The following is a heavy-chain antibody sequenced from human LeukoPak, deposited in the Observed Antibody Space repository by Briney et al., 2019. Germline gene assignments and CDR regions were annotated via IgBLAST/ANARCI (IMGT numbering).Heavy chain of an antibody. J-gene: IGHJ3*02. D-gene: IGHD3-9*01. V-gene: IGHV4-59*01. CDR3: ARVRLRYFDWRDLDAFDI. Sequence: SETLSLTCTVSGGSINSYYWSWIRQPPGKGLEWIGYIYYSGSTNYNPSLKSRVTISVDTSKNQFSLRLSSVTAADTAVYYCARVRLRYFDWRDLDAFDIWGQGTMVTASS. CDR2: IYYSGST. CDR1: GGSINSYY.